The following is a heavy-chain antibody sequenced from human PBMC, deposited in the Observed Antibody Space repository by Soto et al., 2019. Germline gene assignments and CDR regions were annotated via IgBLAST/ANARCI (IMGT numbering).Heavy chain of an antibody. CDR2: ISSSSSYI. CDR1: GFTFSSYS. Sequence: EVQLVESGGGLVKPAGSLRLSCAASGFTFSSYSMNWVRQAPGKGLEWVSSISSSSSYIYYADSVKGRFTISRDNAKNSLYLQMNSLRAEDTAVYYCAREGIAVAGYYFDYWGQGTLVTVSS. CDR3: AREGIAVAGYYFDY. V-gene: IGHV3-21*01. J-gene: IGHJ4*02. D-gene: IGHD6-19*01.